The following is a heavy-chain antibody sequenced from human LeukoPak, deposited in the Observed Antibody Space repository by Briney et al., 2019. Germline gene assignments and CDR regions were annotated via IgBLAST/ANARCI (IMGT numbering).Heavy chain of an antibody. Sequence: GGSLRLSCAVSEFTVCNSYMSWVRQAPGKGLEWVSIIYSGGDTFYVDSVKGRFTISRDKSKNTVYLQMNSLRAEDTAVYYCATRDRNNGVDYWGQGTQVTVSS. V-gene: IGHV3-53*01. J-gene: IGHJ4*02. CDR3: ATRDRNNGVDY. D-gene: IGHD2-8*01. CDR2: IYSGGDT. CDR1: EFTVCNSY.